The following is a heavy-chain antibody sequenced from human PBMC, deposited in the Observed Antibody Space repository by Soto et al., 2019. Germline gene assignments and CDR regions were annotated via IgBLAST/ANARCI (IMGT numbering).Heavy chain of an antibody. D-gene: IGHD2-15*01. CDR3: ARGICSGGSCYLFDY. J-gene: IGHJ4*02. CDR1: GGSISSYY. Sequence: PSETLSLTCTVSGGSISSYYWSWIRQPPGKGLEWIGYIYYSGSTNYNPSLKSRVTISVDTSKNQFSLKLSSVTAADTAVHYCARGICSGGSCYLFDYWGQGTLVTVSS. CDR2: IYYSGST. V-gene: IGHV4-59*01.